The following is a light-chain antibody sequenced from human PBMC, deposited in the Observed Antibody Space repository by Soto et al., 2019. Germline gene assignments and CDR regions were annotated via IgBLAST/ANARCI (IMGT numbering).Light chain of an antibody. CDR2: GAS. V-gene: IGKV3-20*01. CDR3: QHYGSSQRT. J-gene: IGKJ1*01. CDR1: QSVSSIY. Sequence: ELVLTQSPGTLSLSPGERATLSCRAGQSVSSIYLAWYQQKPGQAPRLLIYGASSRATGIPDRFSGSGSGTDFTLTISRLEPEDFAVYYCQHYGSSQRTFGQGTKV.